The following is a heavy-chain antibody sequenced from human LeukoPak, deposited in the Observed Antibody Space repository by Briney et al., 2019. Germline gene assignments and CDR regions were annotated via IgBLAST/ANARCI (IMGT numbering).Heavy chain of an antibody. V-gene: IGHV4-59*08. CDR3: ARVCLIASSVKDAFDI. Sequence: SETLSLTCTVSGGSISSYYWSWIRQPPGKGLEWIGYIYYSGSTYYNPSLKSRVTISVDTSKNQFSLKLSSVTAADTAVYYCARVCLIASSVKDAFDIWGQGTMVTVSS. D-gene: IGHD3-22*01. CDR2: IYYSGST. CDR1: GGSISSYY. J-gene: IGHJ3*02.